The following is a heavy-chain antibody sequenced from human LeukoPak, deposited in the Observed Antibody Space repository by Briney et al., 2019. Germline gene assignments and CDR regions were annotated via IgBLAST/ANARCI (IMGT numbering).Heavy chain of an antibody. J-gene: IGHJ5*02. CDR2: IIPIFGTA. Sequence: SVKVSCKASGGAFSSYAISWVRQAPGQGLEWMGGIIPIFGTANYAQKFQGRVTITTDESTSTACMELSSLRSEDTAVYYCARGMEQLSWFDPWGQGTLVTVSS. CDR1: GGAFSSYA. CDR3: ARGMEQLSWFDP. D-gene: IGHD6-6*01. V-gene: IGHV1-69*05.